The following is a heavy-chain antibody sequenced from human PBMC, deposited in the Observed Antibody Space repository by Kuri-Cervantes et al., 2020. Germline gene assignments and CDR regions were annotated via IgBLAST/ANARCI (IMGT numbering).Heavy chain of an antibody. J-gene: IGHJ4*02. CDR2: ISSSSSYI. CDR1: GFTFSSYS. CDR3: ARDGGSSSGPGNYYFDY. D-gene: IGHD6-6*01. Sequence: GGSLRLSCAASGFTFSSYSMNWVRQAPGKGLEWVSSISSSSSYIYYADSVKGRFTISRDNAKNSLYLQMNSLRAEDTAVYYCARDGGSSSGPGNYYFDYWGQGTLVTVSS. V-gene: IGHV3-21*01.